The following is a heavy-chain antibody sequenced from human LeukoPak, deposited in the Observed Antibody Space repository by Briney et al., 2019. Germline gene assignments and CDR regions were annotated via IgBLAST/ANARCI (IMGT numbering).Heavy chain of an antibody. CDR3: ARDLRGYSGYDSDF. D-gene: IGHD5-12*01. V-gene: IGHV3-23*01. J-gene: IGHJ4*02. CDR2: ISGSGENT. Sequence: GGSLRLSCAASGFTFSRYAMSWVRQAPAKGLERVSVISGSGENTHYADSVKGRFTISRDNSKNTLYLQMNSLRAEDTAVYYCARDLRGYSGYDSDFWGQGTLVTVSS. CDR1: GFTFSRYA.